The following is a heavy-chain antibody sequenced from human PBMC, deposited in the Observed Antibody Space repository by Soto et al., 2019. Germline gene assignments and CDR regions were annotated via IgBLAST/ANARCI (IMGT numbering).Heavy chain of an antibody. CDR2: ISNEATSI. V-gene: IGHV3-74*01. Sequence: EVHLVESGGGLVQPGGSLRLSCTASGFMYSSFWMHWVRQAPGKGLEWVARISNEATSINYAGTVEGRFTISRDDDKNMLYLQMNSLRAEDTAVYYCSRDEPNYDFWRRGLDVWGQGTTVTVSS. CDR1: GFMYSSFW. D-gene: IGHD3-3*01. J-gene: IGHJ6*02. CDR3: SRDEPNYDFWRRGLDV.